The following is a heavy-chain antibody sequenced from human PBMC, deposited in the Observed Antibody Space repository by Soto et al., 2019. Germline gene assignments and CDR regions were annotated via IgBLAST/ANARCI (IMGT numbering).Heavy chain of an antibody. J-gene: IGHJ4*02. Sequence: TSETLSLTCTVSGGSISSSSYYWGWIRQPPGKGLEWIGSIYYSGSTYYNPSLKSRVTISVDTSKNQFSLKLSSVTAADTAVYYCARQMGYCGGDCYPAFDYWGQGTLVTVSS. D-gene: IGHD2-21*02. CDR3: ARQMGYCGGDCYPAFDY. V-gene: IGHV4-39*01. CDR2: IYYSGST. CDR1: GGSISSSSYY.